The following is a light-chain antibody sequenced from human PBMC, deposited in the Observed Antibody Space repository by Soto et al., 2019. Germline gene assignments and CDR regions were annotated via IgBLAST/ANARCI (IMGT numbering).Light chain of an antibody. CDR2: GAS. CDR1: QSVCSRC. CDR3: QHYGTTPWT. Sequence: PGARVTLSCRTSQSVCSRCFAWYQQKPGQSPRLLIYGASTRSTGIPDRFSGSGSGTDFTLTISRLEPEEFAVYYCQHYGTTPWTFGQGTKVAIK. J-gene: IGKJ1*01. V-gene: IGKV3-20*01.